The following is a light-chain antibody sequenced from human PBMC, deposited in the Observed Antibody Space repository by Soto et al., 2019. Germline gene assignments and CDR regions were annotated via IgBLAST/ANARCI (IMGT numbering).Light chain of an antibody. CDR1: QSVTSSY. V-gene: IGKV3-20*01. CDR2: GAS. J-gene: IGKJ3*01. Sequence: EIVLTQSPGTLSLSPGERATLTCRASQSVTSSYLAWYQQKPGQAPRLLMYGASSRATGIPDRFSGSGSGTDFTLTISRLEPEEFAVYYCQQYGSSPLTFGPGT. CDR3: QQYGSSPLT.